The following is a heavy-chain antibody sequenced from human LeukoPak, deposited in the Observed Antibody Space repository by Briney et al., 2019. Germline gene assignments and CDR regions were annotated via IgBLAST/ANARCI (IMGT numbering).Heavy chain of an antibody. V-gene: IGHV4-30-2*01. D-gene: IGHD3-22*01. J-gene: IGHJ5*02. Sequence: PSETLSLTCAVSGGSISSGGYSWSWIRQPPGKGLEWIGYIYHSGSTYYNPSLKSRVTISVDRSKNQFSLKLSSVTAADTAVYYCARKHDRRYYDSSGPIGDWFDPWGQGTLVTVSS. CDR3: ARKHDRRYYDSSGPIGDWFDP. CDR1: GGSISSGGYS. CDR2: IYHSGST.